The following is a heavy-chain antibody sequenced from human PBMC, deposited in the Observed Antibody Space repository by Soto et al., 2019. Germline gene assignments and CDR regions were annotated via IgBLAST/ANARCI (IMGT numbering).Heavy chain of an antibody. CDR3: ARVRRNDASDYYGMDV. Sequence: PGGSLRLSCAASGFSFSTSTMNWVRQAPGKGLEWVSYISSGSTTIYYADSVKGRFTISRDNGKNSLYLQMNSLRDEDTAVYYCARVRRNDASDYYGMDVWGRGTTVTVSS. D-gene: IGHD1-1*01. CDR2: ISSGSTTI. V-gene: IGHV3-48*02. J-gene: IGHJ6*02. CDR1: GFSFSTST.